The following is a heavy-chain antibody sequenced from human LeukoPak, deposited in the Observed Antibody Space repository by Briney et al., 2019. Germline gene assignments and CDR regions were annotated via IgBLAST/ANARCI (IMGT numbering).Heavy chain of an antibody. CDR2: ITGSGGST. V-gene: IGHV3-23*01. CDR3: AKSGSSGYYQGQLDS. CDR1: GFTVSSNY. Sequence: GGSLRLSCAASGFTVSSNYMTWVRLAPGKGLEWVSTITGSGGSTYYADSMKGRFTISRDNSKNTLDLQMNSLRAEDTAVYYCAKSGSSGYYQGQLDSWGQGTLVTVSS. J-gene: IGHJ4*02. D-gene: IGHD3-22*01.